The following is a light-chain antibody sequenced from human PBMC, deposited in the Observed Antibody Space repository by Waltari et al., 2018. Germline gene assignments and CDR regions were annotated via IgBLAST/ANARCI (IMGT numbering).Light chain of an antibody. CDR3: AGWDGSLNGYV. CDR1: SSNIGRSY. Sequence: QSVLTQPPSVSEAPRQRVTISCSGSSSNIGRSYLNWYQQPPGTAPKLVIYNNNKPPSGVPDRFSGSKYGTSASLAISGLQSEDEADYYCAGWDGSLNGYVFGAATKVTVL. J-gene: IGLJ1*01. V-gene: IGLV1-36*01. CDR2: NNN.